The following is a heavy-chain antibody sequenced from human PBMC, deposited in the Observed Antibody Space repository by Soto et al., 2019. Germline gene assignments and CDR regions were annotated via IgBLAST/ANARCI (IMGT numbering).Heavy chain of an antibody. D-gene: IGHD2-15*01. CDR1: GGSFSGYY. CDR2: INHSGST. CDR3: ARGRGDEGRSGGSCDRHGTNWFDP. V-gene: IGHV4-34*01. Sequence: SETLSLTCAVYGGSFSGYYWSWIRQPPGKGLEWIGEINHSGSTNYNPSLKSRVTISVDTSKNQFSLKLSSVTAADTAVYYCARGRGDEGRSGGSCDRHGTNWFDPWGQGTLVTVSS. J-gene: IGHJ5*02.